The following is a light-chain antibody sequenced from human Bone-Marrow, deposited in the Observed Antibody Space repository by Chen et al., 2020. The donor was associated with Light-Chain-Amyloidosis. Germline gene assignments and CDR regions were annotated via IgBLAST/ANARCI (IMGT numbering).Light chain of an antibody. Sequence: HSALTQPPSWPGSPGQPITISCPGTSSDVGGENHVSWYQQHPDKAPKLMIYEVTNRPSWVPDRFSGSKSDNTASLTISGLQTEDEADYFCSSYTITNTLVFGSGTRVTVL. V-gene: IGLV2-14*01. CDR3: SSYTITNTLV. CDR2: EVT. J-gene: IGLJ1*01. CDR1: SSDVGGENH.